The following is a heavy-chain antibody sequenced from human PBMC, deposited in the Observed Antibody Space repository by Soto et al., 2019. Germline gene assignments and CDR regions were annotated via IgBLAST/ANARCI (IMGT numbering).Heavy chain of an antibody. Sequence: QVRLQESGPGLVKPSETLSLTCSVSGGSITSDHYYWNWIRQRPGKGLEWIGFIYHRGDTYYNPSLRSRVSMSVDTSKNQFSLNLRSVTVADTAVYWCAPYRAAAGAGFDPWGQGTQVTVSS. V-gene: IGHV4-31*04. D-gene: IGHD6-13*01. CDR2: IYHRGDT. CDR3: APYRAAAGAGFDP. CDR1: GGSITSDHYY. J-gene: IGHJ5*02.